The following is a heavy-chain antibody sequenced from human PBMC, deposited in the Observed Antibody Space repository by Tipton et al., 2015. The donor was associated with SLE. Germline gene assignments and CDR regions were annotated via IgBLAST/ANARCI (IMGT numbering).Heavy chain of an antibody. CDR2: IYYSGST. CDR3: ARGPYYYMDV. Sequence: TLSLTCKVSGGSISRYYWSWIRQSPGKGLEWVGSIYYSGSTYYNPSLKSRVTISVDTSRNQCSLNLTSVTAADTAVYYCARGPYYYMDVWGKGTTVTVSS. CDR1: GGSISRYY. J-gene: IGHJ6*03. V-gene: IGHV4-39*07.